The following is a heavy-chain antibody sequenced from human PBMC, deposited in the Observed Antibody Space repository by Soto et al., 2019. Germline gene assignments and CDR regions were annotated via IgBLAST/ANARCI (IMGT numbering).Heavy chain of an antibody. J-gene: IGHJ6*02. V-gene: IGHV1-18*01. CDR1: GYSFSTYG. D-gene: IGHD3-3*01. CDR2: ISTSNGYT. CDR3: ASDRSFALLEWSPSDSYGMDV. Sequence: QVQLVQSAGEVKKPGASLKVACKASGYSFSTYGISWVRQAPGQGLEWMGWISTSNGYTNYAQKFQGRVSMTTDTSTNTAYMEVRSLRSDDTAFYVCASDRSFALLEWSPSDSYGMDVWGQGTSVTVSS.